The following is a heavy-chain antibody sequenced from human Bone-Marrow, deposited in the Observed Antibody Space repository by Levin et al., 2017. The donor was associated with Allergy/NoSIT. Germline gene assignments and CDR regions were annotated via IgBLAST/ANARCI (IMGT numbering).Heavy chain of an antibody. CDR1: GGSISSYY. V-gene: IGHV4-59*01. CDR2: IYYSGST. CDR3: ARDLGCSGGSCAGMDV. D-gene: IGHD2-15*01. Sequence: SQTLSLTCTVSGGSISSYYWSWIRQPPGKGLEWIGYIYYSGSTNYNPSLKSRVTISVDTSKNQFSLKLSSVTAADTAVYYCARDLGCSGGSCAGMDVWGQGTTVTVSS. J-gene: IGHJ6*02.